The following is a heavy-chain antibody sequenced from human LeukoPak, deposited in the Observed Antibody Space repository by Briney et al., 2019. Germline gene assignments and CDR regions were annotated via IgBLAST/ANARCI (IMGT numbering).Heavy chain of an antibody. Sequence: PGGSLRLSCAASGFTFSSYGMHWVHQAPGKGLEWVAFIRYDGSNKYYADSVKGRFTISRDNSKNTLYLQMNSLRAEDTAVYYXXXXXTMIVSLSAFDIWGQGTMVTVSS. CDR2: IRYDGSNK. D-gene: IGHD3-22*01. V-gene: IGHV3-30*02. CDR3: XXXXTMIVSLSAFDI. J-gene: IGHJ3*02. CDR1: GFTFSSYG.